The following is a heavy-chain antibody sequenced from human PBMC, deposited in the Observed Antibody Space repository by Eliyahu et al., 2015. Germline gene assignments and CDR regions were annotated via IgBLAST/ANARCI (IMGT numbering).Heavy chain of an antibody. J-gene: IGHJ6*02. CDR3: LLYYYYYGMDV. CDR2: IYYSGST. Sequence: QLQLQESGPGLVKPSETLSLTCTVSGXSISSSSXYWGWIRQPPGKGLEWIGSIYYSGSTYYNPSLKSRVTISVDTSKNQFSLKLSSVTAADTAVYYCLLYYYYYGMDVWGQGTTVTVSS. V-gene: IGHV4-39*01. CDR1: GXSISSSSXY.